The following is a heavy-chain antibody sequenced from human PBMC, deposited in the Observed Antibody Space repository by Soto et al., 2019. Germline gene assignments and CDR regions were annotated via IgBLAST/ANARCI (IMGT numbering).Heavy chain of an antibody. D-gene: IGHD2-15*01. J-gene: IGHJ4*02. CDR2: IRGDGVQT. V-gene: IGHV3-23*01. CDR3: ARAVRLVSDDLVAY. Sequence: GGSLRLSCTASGFTFPSYCIGWVRQAPWKGLQWVSTIRGDGVQTHYTASVKGRFSISRDNSKNTVYLQMHSLRAEDTAMYFCARAVRLVSDDLVAYWGVAPQVTAS. CDR1: GFTFPSYC.